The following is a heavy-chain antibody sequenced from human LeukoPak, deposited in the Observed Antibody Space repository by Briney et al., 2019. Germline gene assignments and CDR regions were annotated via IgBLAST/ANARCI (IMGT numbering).Heavy chain of an antibody. CDR2: ISYDGSNK. V-gene: IGHV3-30*18. CDR3: AKDRYSSCWYYFDY. D-gene: IGHD6-19*01. CDR1: GFTFSSYG. J-gene: IGHJ4*02. Sequence: PGGSLRLSCAASGFTFSSYGMHWVRQAPGKGLEWVAVISYDGSNKYYADSVKGRFTISRDNSKNTLCLQMNSLRAEDTAVYYCAKDRYSSCWYYFDYWGQGTLVTVSS.